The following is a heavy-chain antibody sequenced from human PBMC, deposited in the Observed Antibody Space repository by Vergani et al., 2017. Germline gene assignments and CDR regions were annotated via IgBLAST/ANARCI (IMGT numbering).Heavy chain of an antibody. D-gene: IGHD3-9*01. CDR2: INHSGST. CDR1: GGSFSGYY. Sequence: QVQLQQWGAGLLKPSETLSLTCAVYGGSFSGYYWSWIRQPPGKGLEWIGEINHSGSTNYNPSLKSRVTISVATSKNQFSLKLSSVTAADTAVYYCARESQTTYYDILTGYYAFDIWGQGTMVTVSS. CDR3: ARESQTTYYDILTGYYAFDI. V-gene: IGHV4-34*01. J-gene: IGHJ3*02.